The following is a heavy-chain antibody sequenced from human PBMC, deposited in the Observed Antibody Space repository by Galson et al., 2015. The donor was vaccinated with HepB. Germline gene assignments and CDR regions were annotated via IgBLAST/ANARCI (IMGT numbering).Heavy chain of an antibody. J-gene: IGHJ4*02. V-gene: IGHV3-11*06. CDR3: LRGDGWYGLDY. CDR2: IAPASTFT. CDR1: GFTFSDYS. D-gene: IGHD6-19*01. Sequence: SLRLSCAASGFTFSDYSMTWIRQTPGGGLEWVSSIAPASTFTKYADSVKGRFTMSRDNAENSVYLEMHTLRAEDTAVHYCLRGDGWYGLDYWGQGILVTVSS.